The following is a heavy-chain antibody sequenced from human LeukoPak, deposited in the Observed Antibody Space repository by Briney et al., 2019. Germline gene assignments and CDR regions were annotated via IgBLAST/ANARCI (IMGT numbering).Heavy chain of an antibody. CDR3: ARAGGYYDSSGYYESAEYFQH. CDR2: IFYSGST. V-gene: IGHV4-61*01. CDR1: GGSVSSGSYY. D-gene: IGHD3-22*01. Sequence: SETLSLTCTVSGGSVSSGSYYWSWIRQPPGKGLEWVGYIFYSGSTNYNPSPKSRVTISVDTSKNQFSLKLSSVTAADTAVYYCARAGGYYDSSGYYESAEYFQHWGQGTLVTVSS. J-gene: IGHJ1*01.